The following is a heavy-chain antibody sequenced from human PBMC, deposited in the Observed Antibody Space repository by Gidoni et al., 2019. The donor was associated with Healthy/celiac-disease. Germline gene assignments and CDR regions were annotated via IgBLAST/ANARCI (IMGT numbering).Heavy chain of an antibody. CDR3: AREGQWLVLEASEDRWSPTRNYYYYGMDV. CDR1: GLTFSRYS. D-gene: IGHD6-19*01. J-gene: IGHJ6*02. V-gene: IGHV3-48*02. Sequence: EVQLVESGGGLVQPGGSLRLSCAASGLTFSRYSLHWVRPAPGKGREWVSYISSSSSTIYYADAVKGRFTISRDNAKNSLYLQMNGLRDEDTAVYYGAREGQWLVLEASEDRWSPTRNYYYYGMDVWGQGTTVTVSS. CDR2: ISSSSSTI.